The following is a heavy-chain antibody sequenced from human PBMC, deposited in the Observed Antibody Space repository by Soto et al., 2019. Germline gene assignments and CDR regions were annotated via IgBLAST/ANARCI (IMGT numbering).Heavy chain of an antibody. CDR1: GGSISSSSYY. Sequence: QLQLQESGPGLVKPSETLSLTCTVSGGSISSSSYYWGWIRQPPGKGLEWIGSVYYSGSTYYNPSLKSRFTISVDTSKNQFSLKLSSVTAADTAVYYCARQSSCWSQGDAFDIWGQGTMVTVSS. CDR2: VYYSGST. V-gene: IGHV4-39*01. CDR3: ARQSSCWSQGDAFDI. J-gene: IGHJ3*02. D-gene: IGHD6-19*01.